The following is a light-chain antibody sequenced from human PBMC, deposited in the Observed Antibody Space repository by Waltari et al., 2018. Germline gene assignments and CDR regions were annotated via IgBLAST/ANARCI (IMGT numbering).Light chain of an antibody. CDR2: WAS. V-gene: IGKV4-1*01. J-gene: IGKJ2*01. CDR1: RSVFYSPNNKNY. Sequence: DLGMTQSPDSLVISLGERATINCQSSRSVFYSPNNKNYLAWSQHKVGQPPKLLISWASIRESGVPDRFSGSGSGTDFTLTISNLQPEDVAVYYCQQYYSTPPYTFGQGTKLEIK. CDR3: QQYYSTPPYT.